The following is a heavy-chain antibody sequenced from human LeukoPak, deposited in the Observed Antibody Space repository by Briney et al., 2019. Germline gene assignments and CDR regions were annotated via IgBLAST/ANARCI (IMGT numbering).Heavy chain of an antibody. CDR2: INHSGST. V-gene: IGHV4-34*01. D-gene: IGHD6-19*01. CDR1: GGSFSGYY. Sequence: SETLSLTCAVYGGSFSGYYWSWIRQPPGKGLEWIGEINHSGSTNYNPSLKSRVTISVDTSKNQFSLKLSSVTAADTAVYYCARENAKQWLVPPGNYGMDVWGQGTTVTVSS. J-gene: IGHJ6*02. CDR3: ARENAKQWLVPPGNYGMDV.